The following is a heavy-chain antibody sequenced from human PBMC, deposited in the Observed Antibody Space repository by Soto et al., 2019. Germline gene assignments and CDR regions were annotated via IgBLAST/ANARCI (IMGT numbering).Heavy chain of an antibody. Sequence: GGSLRLCCAASGFTFSSYAMHWVRQAPDKGLEGGAVISYDGSNKYYADSVKGRFTISRDNSKNTLYLQMNSLRAEDTAVYYCATVLAIVLVSAAMNYCHRTDVWGQGTTVT. J-gene: IGHJ6*02. CDR2: ISYDGSNK. D-gene: IGHD2-2*01. CDR3: ATVLAIVLVSAAMNYCHRTDV. V-gene: IGHV3-30-3*01. CDR1: GFTFSSYA.